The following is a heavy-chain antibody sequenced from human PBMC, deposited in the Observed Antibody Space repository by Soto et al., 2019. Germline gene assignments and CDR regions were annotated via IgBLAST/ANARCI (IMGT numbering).Heavy chain of an antibody. Sequence: GGSLRLSCAASGFTFSSYSMNWVRQAPGKGLEWISSISSSSIFIYYTDSVKGRFTISRDNTENSLYLQMNSLRAEDTAVYYCARITYCSSSSCSPFDVWGQGTLVTVSS. CDR2: ISSSSIFI. J-gene: IGHJ4*02. CDR3: ARITYCSSSSCSPFDV. V-gene: IGHV3-21*01. D-gene: IGHD2-2*01. CDR1: GFTFSSYS.